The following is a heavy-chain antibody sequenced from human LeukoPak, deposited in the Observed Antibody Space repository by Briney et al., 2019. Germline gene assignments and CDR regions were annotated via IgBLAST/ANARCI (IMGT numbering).Heavy chain of an antibody. D-gene: IGHD5-18*01. CDR2: INPNSGGT. V-gene: IGHV1-2*02. Sequence: ASVKVSCKASGYTFTGYYMHWVRQAPGQGLEWMGWINPNSGGTNYAQKFQGRVTMTRDTSISTAYMELSRLRSDDTAVYYCARARSNRGYSYGATPYWGQGTLVTVSS. CDR1: GYTFTGYY. J-gene: IGHJ4*02. CDR3: ARARSNRGYSYGATPY.